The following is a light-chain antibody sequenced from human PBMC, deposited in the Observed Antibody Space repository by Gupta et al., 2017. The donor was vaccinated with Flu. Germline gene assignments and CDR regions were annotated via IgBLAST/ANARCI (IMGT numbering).Light chain of an antibody. Sequence: KTASITCEGNNIDSKSVHWYQQRPGQAPVLVVYDDSDRPSGIPERFSGSNSGNTATLTVSGVEAGDEADYYCQVWDTSSGHSWVFGGGTKLTVL. CDR1: NIDSKS. V-gene: IGLV3-21*03. CDR3: QVWDTSSGHSWV. CDR2: DDS. J-gene: IGLJ3*02.